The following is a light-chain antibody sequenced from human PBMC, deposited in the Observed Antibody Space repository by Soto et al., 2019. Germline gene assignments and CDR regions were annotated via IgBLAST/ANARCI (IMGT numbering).Light chain of an antibody. CDR2: DAS. J-gene: IGKJ1*01. V-gene: IGKV3-11*01. CDR1: QSVSSY. CDR3: QQRSDWPRT. Sequence: EIVLTQSPATLSLSPGERATLFCRASQSVSSYLAWYQQKPGQAPRLLIYDASNRATGISARFSGSGSGTDFSLTISSLEPEDFAVYYCQQRSDWPRTFGQGTKVEIK.